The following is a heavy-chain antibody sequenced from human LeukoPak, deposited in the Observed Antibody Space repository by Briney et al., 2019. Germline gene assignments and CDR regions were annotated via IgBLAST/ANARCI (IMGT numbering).Heavy chain of an antibody. Sequence: SETLSLTCTVSGGSISSDYWTWIRQPAGKGLEWIGHIYTDGKTKYNPSLKSRVTMSVDSSTNQFSLRLTSVTAADTAVYYCARGGYCSSTSCYNWFDPWGQGTLVTVSS. CDR1: GGSISSDY. CDR3: ARGGYCSSTSCYNWFDP. CDR2: IYTDGKT. D-gene: IGHD2-2*01. V-gene: IGHV4-4*07. J-gene: IGHJ5*02.